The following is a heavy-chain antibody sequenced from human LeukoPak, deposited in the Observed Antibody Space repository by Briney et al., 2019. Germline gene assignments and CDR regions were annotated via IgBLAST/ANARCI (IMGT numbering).Heavy chain of an antibody. D-gene: IGHD4-17*01. CDR3: ARGVNDYGAPFDY. CDR1: GGSVDSGSYY. J-gene: IGHJ4*02. Sequence: PSETLSLTCTVSGGSVDSGSYYWGWIRQSPGKGLEWIGSIYYSGDTYYNPSLKSRVTISVDTSKNQFSLKLSSVTAADTAVYYCARGVNDYGAPFDYWGQGTLVTVSS. CDR2: IYYSGDT. V-gene: IGHV4-39*07.